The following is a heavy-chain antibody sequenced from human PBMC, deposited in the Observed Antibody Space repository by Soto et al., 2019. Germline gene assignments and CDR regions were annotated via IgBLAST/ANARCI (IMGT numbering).Heavy chain of an antibody. Sequence: GGSLRLSCAASGFTFSSYWMSWVRQAPGKGLEWVANIKQDGSEKYYVDSVKGRFTISRDNAKNSLYLQMNSLRAEDTAVYYWARDALTYSDCSGGSCYSFYYYMDVWGKGTTVTVSS. CDR2: IKQDGSEK. CDR1: GFTFSSYW. V-gene: IGHV3-7*01. D-gene: IGHD2-15*01. J-gene: IGHJ6*03. CDR3: ARDALTYSDCSGGSCYSFYYYMDV.